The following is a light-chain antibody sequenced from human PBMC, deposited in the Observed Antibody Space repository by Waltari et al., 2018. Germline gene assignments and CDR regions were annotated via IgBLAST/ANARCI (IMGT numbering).Light chain of an antibody. J-gene: IGLJ3*02. CDR3: QTGGHGTWV. V-gene: IGLV4-69*01. CDR1: SGHSSNI. Sequence: QLVLTQSPSASASLGASVKLTCTLSSGHSSNIVAWLQQQPEKGPRYLMKVNSVGSHTKGDEIPDRFSGSSSGAERYLTISSLQSEDEADYYCQTGGHGTWVFGGGTKLTVL. CDR2: VNSVGSH.